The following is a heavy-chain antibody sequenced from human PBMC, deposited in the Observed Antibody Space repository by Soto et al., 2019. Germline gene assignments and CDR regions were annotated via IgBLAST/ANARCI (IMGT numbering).Heavy chain of an antibody. J-gene: IGHJ4*02. V-gene: IGHV1-2*04. CDR2: INPNSGGT. D-gene: IGHD6-6*01. Sequence: ASVKVSCKASGYTFTGYYMHWVRQAPGQGLEWMGWINPNSGGTNYAQKFQGWVTMTRDTSISTAYMELSSLRSEDTAVYYCARDQASSSPTFDYWGQGTLVTVSS. CDR3: ARDQASSSPTFDY. CDR1: GYTFTGYY.